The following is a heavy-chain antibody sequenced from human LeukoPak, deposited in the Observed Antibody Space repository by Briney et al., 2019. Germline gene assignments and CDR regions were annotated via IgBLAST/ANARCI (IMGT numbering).Heavy chain of an antibody. CDR3: ARDLDSGYDPTIRYYYYYYGMDV. V-gene: IGHV4-34*01. CDR1: GGSFSGYY. D-gene: IGHD5-12*01. Sequence: SETLSLTCAVYGGSFSGYYWSWIRQPPGKGLEWIGEINHSGSTNYNPSLKSRVTISVDTSKNQFSLQLNSVTPEDTAVYYCARDLDSGYDPTIRYYYYYYGMDVWGQGTTVTVSS. J-gene: IGHJ6*02. CDR2: INHSGST.